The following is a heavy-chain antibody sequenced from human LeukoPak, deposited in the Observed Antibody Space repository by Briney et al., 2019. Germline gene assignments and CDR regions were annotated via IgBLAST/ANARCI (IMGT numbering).Heavy chain of an antibody. CDR1: GFTFSSYA. J-gene: IGHJ6*03. D-gene: IGHD2-8*01. CDR2: ISGSGGST. CDR3: AKVYFPASYYYYYMDV. Sequence: GGSLRLSCAASGFTFSSYAMSWVRQAPGKGLEWVSAISGSGGSTYYADSVKGRFTISRDNSKNTLYLQMNSLRAEDTAVYYCAKVYFPASYYYYYMDVWGKGTTVTVPS. V-gene: IGHV3-23*01.